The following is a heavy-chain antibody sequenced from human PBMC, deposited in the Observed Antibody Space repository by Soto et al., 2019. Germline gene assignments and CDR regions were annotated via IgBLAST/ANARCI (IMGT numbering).Heavy chain of an antibody. CDR2: INHRGST. CDR1: GGSFSGYY. J-gene: IGHJ4*02. V-gene: IGHV4-34*01. CDR3: ARWVEAVAGMKGYYFDY. Sequence: QVQLQQWGAGLLKPSETLSLTCAVYGGSFSGYYWSWIRQPPGKGLEWIGEINHRGSTNYNPSHKSRVTISVDTSKNQFSLKLSSVTAADTAVYYCARWVEAVAGMKGYYFDYWGQGTLVTVSS. D-gene: IGHD6-19*01.